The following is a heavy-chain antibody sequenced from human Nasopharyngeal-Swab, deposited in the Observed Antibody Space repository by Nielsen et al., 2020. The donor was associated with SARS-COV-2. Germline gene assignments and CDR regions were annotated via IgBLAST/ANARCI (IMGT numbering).Heavy chain of an antibody. V-gene: IGHV4-4*07. Sequence: SETLSLTCTVSGGSISSYYWSWIRQPAGKGLEWIGRIYTSGSTNYNPSLKSRVTISVDTSKNQFSLKLSSVTAADTAVYYCAREFVTMVRGVISHYYYYGMDVWGQGTTVTVSS. CDR2: IYTSGST. J-gene: IGHJ6*02. CDR3: AREFVTMVRGVISHYYYYGMDV. D-gene: IGHD3-10*01. CDR1: GGSISSYY.